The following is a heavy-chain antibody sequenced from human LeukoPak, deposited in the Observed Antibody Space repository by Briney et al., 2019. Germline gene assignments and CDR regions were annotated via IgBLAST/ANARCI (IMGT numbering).Heavy chain of an antibody. D-gene: IGHD7-27*01. V-gene: IGHV5-51*01. CDR1: GYSFTTYW. CDR3: VRRTTGEYYFDY. CDR2: IYPADSTA. J-gene: IGHJ4*02. Sequence: GESLKISCKASGYSFTTYWIGWVRQVPGKGLEWVGIIYPADSTAKYSPSFQGQVTISVDKSISTAYLQWSRLEASDTAMYYCVRRTTGEYYFDYWGQGTLVTVSS.